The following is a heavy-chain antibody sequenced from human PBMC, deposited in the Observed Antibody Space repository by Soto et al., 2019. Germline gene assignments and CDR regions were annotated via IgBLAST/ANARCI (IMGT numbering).Heavy chain of an antibody. V-gene: IGHV1-2*02. CDR3: ARTTAYYYDSRSNVDY. D-gene: IGHD3-22*01. CDR1: GYTFTGYY. CDR2: INPNSGGT. J-gene: IGHJ4*02. Sequence: ASVKVSCKASGYTFTGYYMHWVRQAPGQGLEWMGWINPNSGGTNYAQKFQGRVTMTRDTSISTAYMELSRLRSDDTAVYYCARTTAYYYDSRSNVDYWGQGTLVTVSS.